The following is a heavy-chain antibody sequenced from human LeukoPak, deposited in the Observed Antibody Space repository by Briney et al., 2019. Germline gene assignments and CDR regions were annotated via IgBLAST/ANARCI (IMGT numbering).Heavy chain of an antibody. Sequence: ASMKVSCKASGYTFTGYYMHWVRQAPGQGLEWMGWINPNSGGTNYAQKFQGRVTMTRDTSISTAYMELSRLRSDDTAVYYCARDRTGIAARWFPSDAFDIWGQGTMVTVSS. V-gene: IGHV1-2*02. D-gene: IGHD6-6*01. J-gene: IGHJ3*02. CDR3: ARDRTGIAARWFPSDAFDI. CDR2: INPNSGGT. CDR1: GYTFTGYY.